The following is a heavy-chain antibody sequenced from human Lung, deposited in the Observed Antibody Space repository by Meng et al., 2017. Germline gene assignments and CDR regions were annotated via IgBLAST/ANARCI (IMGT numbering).Heavy chain of an antibody. CDR3: ARGPTTMAHDFDY. Sequence: QVALQQGGAGLLKPSETLSLTCVVSGGSFSDYYWSWIRQPPGKGLEWIEEINHSGSTNYNPSLESRATISVDTSQNNLSLKLSSVTAADSAVYYCARGPTTMAHDFDYWGQGTLVTVSS. J-gene: IGHJ4*02. CDR1: GGSFSDYY. D-gene: IGHD4-11*01. V-gene: IGHV4-34*01. CDR2: INHSGST.